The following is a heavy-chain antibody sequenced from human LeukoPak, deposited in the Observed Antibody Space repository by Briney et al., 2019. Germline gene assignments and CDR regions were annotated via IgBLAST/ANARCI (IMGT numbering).Heavy chain of an antibody. J-gene: IGHJ3*02. Sequence: PGGSLRLSCAASGFTFSSYAMSWVRQAPGKGLEWVSAISGSGGSTYYADSVKGRFTISRDNSKNTLYLQMNSLRAEDTAVYYCAKGIMITFGGVIDDAFDIWGQGTMVTVSS. CDR1: GFTFSSYA. CDR3: AKGIMITFGGVIDDAFDI. D-gene: IGHD3-16*01. V-gene: IGHV3-23*01. CDR2: ISGSGGST.